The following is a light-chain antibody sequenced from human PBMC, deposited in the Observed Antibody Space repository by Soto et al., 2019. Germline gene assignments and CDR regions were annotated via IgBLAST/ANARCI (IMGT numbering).Light chain of an antibody. CDR1: NSDVGGYNY. CDR2: EVS. Sequence: QSALTQPASVTGSPGRSITISCTGTNSDVGGYNYVSWYQQHPGKAPKLMIYEVSNRPSGVSNRFSGSKSGNTASLTISGLQAEDEADYYCSSYTTTSTVIFGGGTKVTVL. J-gene: IGLJ2*01. CDR3: SSYTTTSTVI. V-gene: IGLV2-14*01.